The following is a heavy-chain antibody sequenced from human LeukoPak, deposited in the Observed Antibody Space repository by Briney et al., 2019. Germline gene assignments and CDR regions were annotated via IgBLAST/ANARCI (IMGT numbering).Heavy chain of an antibody. Sequence: GGSLRLSCAASGFTFSSYAMSWVRQAPGKGLEWVSAISGSGGSTYCADSVKGRFTISRDNSKNTLYLQMNSLRAEDTAVYYCARDRGSNRNYYGMDVWGQGTTVTVSS. CDR1: GFTFSSYA. J-gene: IGHJ6*02. D-gene: IGHD2/OR15-2a*01. CDR2: ISGSGGST. V-gene: IGHV3-23*01. CDR3: ARDRGSNRNYYGMDV.